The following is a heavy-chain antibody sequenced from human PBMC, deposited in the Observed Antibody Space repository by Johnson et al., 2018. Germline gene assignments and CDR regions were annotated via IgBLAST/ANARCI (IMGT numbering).Heavy chain of an antibody. D-gene: IGHD3-16*01. CDR1: GFTFSSYG. CDR3: ATNVHDYYHGMDF. CDR2: IWYDENHK. J-gene: IGHJ6*02. V-gene: IGHV3-33*01. Sequence: QVQLVESGGGVVQPGRSLRLSCAASGFTFSSYGMHWVRQAPGKGLEWVAVIWYDENHKYYADSVKGRFTISRDNSNNTLYLQMNSLRAEDTAVYYWATNVHDYYHGMDFWGQGTMVTVSS.